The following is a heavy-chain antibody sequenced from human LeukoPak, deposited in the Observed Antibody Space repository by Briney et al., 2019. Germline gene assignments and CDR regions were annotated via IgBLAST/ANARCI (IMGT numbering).Heavy chain of an antibody. CDR2: IYYSGST. CDR1: GGSVNSGSYY. D-gene: IGHD3-22*01. J-gene: IGHJ4*02. Sequence: SETLSLTCTVSGGSVNSGSYYWSWIRQPPGKGVEWIGYIYYSGSTNYKPSLKSRVTISVDTSKNQFSLKLSSVTAADTAVYYCAREAGNYYNSSGRYIDYWGQGTLVTVSS. CDR3: AREAGNYYNSSGRYIDY. V-gene: IGHV4-61*01.